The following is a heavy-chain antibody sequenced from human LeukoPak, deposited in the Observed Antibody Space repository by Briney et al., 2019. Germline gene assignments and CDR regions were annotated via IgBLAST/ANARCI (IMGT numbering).Heavy chain of an antibody. CDR3: VRDHLHRFWSGYYPFDY. Sequence: SQTLSLTCAISGDSVSSNSAAWNWIRQSPSRGLEWLGRTHYRSKWYIDYAGSVRSRITINPDTSKNQFSLKLSSVTAADTAVYYCVRDHLHRFWSGYYPFDYWGQGTLVTVSS. V-gene: IGHV6-1*01. CDR1: GDSVSSNSAA. CDR2: THYRSKWYI. J-gene: IGHJ4*02. D-gene: IGHD3-3*01.